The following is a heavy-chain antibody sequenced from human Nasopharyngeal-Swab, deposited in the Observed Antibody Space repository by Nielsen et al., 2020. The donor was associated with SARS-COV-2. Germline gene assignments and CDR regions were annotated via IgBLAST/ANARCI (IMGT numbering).Heavy chain of an antibody. CDR3: ARSLLRFLEWTNFDY. Sequence: SETLSLTCTVSGGSIHSYYWGWIRQPPGKGLEWIGSIYYSGSTYYNPSLKSRVTISVDTSKNQFSLKLSSVTAADTAVYYCARSLLRFLEWTNFDYWGQGTLVTVSS. D-gene: IGHD3-3*01. CDR2: IYYSGST. CDR1: GGSIHSYY. V-gene: IGHV4-39*07. J-gene: IGHJ4*02.